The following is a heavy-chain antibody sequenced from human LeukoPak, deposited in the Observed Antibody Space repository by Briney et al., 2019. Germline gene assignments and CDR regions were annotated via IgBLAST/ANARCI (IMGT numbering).Heavy chain of an antibody. CDR1: GFTFSSYW. J-gene: IGHJ4*02. CDR2: IKQDGSEK. V-gene: IGHV3-7*03. CDR3: ARCNYDILAGYYPSYYFDY. Sequence: PGGSLRLSCAASGFTFSSYWMRWVRQAPGKGLEWVANIKQDGSEKYYVDSVKGRFTISRDNAKNSLYLQMNSLRAEDTAVYYCARCNYDILAGYYPSYYFDYWGQGTLVTVSS. D-gene: IGHD3-9*01.